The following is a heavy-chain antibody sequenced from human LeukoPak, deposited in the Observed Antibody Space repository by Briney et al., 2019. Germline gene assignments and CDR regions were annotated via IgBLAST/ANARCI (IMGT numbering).Heavy chain of an antibody. CDR3: AKGLPVWEDPRYYFDY. D-gene: IGHD2-8*01. Sequence: PGRSLRLSCAASEFTFSSYGMHWVRQAPGKGLEWVAVISYDGSNKYYADSVKGRFTISRDNSKNTLYLQMNSLRAEDTAVYYCAKGLPVWEDPRYYFDYWGQGTLVTVSS. CDR1: EFTFSSYG. J-gene: IGHJ4*02. CDR2: ISYDGSNK. V-gene: IGHV3-30*18.